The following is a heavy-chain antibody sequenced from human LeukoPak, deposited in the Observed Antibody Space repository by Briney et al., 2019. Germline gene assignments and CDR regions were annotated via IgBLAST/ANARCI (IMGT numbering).Heavy chain of an antibody. CDR1: GFTFSSYS. V-gene: IGHV3-21*01. Sequence: PGGSLRLSCAASGFTFSSYSMNWVRQAPGKGLEWVSSISSSSSYIYYADSVKGRFTISRDNAKNSLYLQMNSLRAEDTAVYYCARVRGPGWAPIDYWGQGTLVTVSS. CDR2: ISSSSSYI. D-gene: IGHD6-19*01. CDR3: ARVRGPGWAPIDY. J-gene: IGHJ4*02.